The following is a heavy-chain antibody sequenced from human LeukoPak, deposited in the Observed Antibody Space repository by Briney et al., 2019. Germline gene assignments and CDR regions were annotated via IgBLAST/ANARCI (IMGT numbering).Heavy chain of an antibody. V-gene: IGHV4-31*03. J-gene: IGHJ5*02. Sequence: SQTLSLTCTVSGGSISSGGYYWSWIRQHPGKGLEWIGYIYYSGSTYYNPSLKSRVTISVDTSKNQFSLKLSSVTAADTAVYYCARDNRYGYYYDSSGYYLDWFDPWGQGTLITVSS. D-gene: IGHD3-22*01. CDR2: IYYSGST. CDR3: ARDNRYGYYYDSSGYYLDWFDP. CDR1: GGSISSGGYY.